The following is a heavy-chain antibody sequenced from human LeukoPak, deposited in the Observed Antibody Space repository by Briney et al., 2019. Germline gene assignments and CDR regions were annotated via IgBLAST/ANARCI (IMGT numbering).Heavy chain of an antibody. D-gene: IGHD3-3*01. V-gene: IGHV4-34*01. CDR1: GGSFSGYY. CDR2: NNHSGST. J-gene: IGHJ6*03. Sequence: SETLSLTCAVYGGSFSGYYWSWIRQPPGKGLEWIGENNHSGSTNYNPSLKSRVTISVDTSKNQFSLKLSSVTAADTAVYYCARGFKRVGRFLEWLDWYYMDVWGKGTTVTVSS. CDR3: ARGFKRVGRFLEWLDWYYMDV.